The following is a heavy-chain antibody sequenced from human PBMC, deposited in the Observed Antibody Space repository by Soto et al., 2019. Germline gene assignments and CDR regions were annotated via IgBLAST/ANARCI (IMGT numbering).Heavy chain of an antibody. CDR3: ARDAFRVRYFDWLLPFDY. Sequence: PGGSLRLSCAASGFTFSGSAMHWVRQASGKGLEWVGRIRSKANSYATAYAASVKGRFTISRDDSKNTAYLQMNSLKTEDTAVYYCARDAFRVRYFDWLLPFDYWGQGTLVTVSS. V-gene: IGHV3-73*01. D-gene: IGHD3-9*01. CDR1: GFTFSGSA. J-gene: IGHJ4*02. CDR2: IRSKANSYAT.